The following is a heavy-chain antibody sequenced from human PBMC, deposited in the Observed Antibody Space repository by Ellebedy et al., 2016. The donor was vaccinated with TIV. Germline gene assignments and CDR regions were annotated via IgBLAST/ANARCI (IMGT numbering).Heavy chain of an antibody. V-gene: IGHV3-7*02. J-gene: IGHJ4*02. CDR1: GFSFSRFW. CDR2: IKYDGCET. D-gene: IGHD3/OR15-3a*01. Sequence: PGGSLRLSCAASGFSFSRFWMTWVRQVPGKGLEWVANIKYDGCETYYGDSVKGRFIIFRDNTKNSLYLQMNSLRADDTAVYFCARWNDDLWTGLNNWGQGTLVTVSS. CDR3: ARWNDDLWTGLNN.